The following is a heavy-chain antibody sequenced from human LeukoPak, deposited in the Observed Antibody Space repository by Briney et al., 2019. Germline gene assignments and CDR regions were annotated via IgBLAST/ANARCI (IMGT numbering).Heavy chain of an antibody. CDR3: AAWGLHNY. Sequence: GGSLRLSCSASGFDFSAYWMNWVRQAPGKGPEWVANINLSGSAQLYVDSVEGRCTISRDDAKSSLYLQMNGLRVEDTAVYYCAAWGLHNYWGQGTLVTVPS. V-gene: IGHV3-7*01. CDR2: INLSGSAQ. D-gene: IGHD5-24*01. J-gene: IGHJ4*02. CDR1: GFDFSAYW.